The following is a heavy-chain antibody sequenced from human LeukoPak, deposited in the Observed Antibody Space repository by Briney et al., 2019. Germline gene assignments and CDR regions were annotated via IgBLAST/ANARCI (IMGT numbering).Heavy chain of an antibody. Sequence: SETLSLTCTVSGVSISSYYWSWIRQPAGKGLEWIGRIYTSGYTNYKPSLHSRLTISVDKSKNHLSLKLRSLTAADTAFYYCAGGPAGTAFDDWGHGTLVAVSS. CDR2: IYTSGYT. J-gene: IGHJ4*03. CDR3: AGGPAGTAFDD. V-gene: IGHV4-4*07. D-gene: IGHD1-1*01. CDR1: GVSISSYY.